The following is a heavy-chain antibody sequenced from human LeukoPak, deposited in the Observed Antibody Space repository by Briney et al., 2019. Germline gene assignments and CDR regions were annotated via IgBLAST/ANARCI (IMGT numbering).Heavy chain of an antibody. CDR3: VRLGRMGNVVY. V-gene: IGHV4-39*01. D-gene: IGHD3/OR15-3a*01. CDR1: GGSISRTSRY. CDR2: MYYSGAT. Sequence: SETLSLTCTVSGGSISRTSRYWGWIRQPPENGLEWIGSMYYSGATYYNPSLKSRVTISLDTSKNQFSLTLTSVTAADTAVYYCVRLGRMGNVVYWGQGTLVPVSS. J-gene: IGHJ4*02.